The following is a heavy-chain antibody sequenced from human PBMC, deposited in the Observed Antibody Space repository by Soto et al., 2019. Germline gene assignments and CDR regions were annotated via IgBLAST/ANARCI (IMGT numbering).Heavy chain of an antibody. D-gene: IGHD4-17*01. CDR1: GYTFTSYG. CDR3: ARDHDYGDSFDY. J-gene: IGHJ4*02. Sequence: ASVKGSCTASGYTFTSYGISWVRQAPGQGLEWMGWISAYNGNTNYAQKLQGRVTMTTDTSTSTAYMELRSLRSDDTAVYYCARDHDYGDSFDYWGPGTLVTVSS. V-gene: IGHV1-18*04. CDR2: ISAYNGNT.